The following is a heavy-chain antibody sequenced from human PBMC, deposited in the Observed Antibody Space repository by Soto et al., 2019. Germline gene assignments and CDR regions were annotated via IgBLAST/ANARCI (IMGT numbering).Heavy chain of an antibody. D-gene: IGHD2-2*01. V-gene: IGHV1-69*01. J-gene: IGHJ6*02. CDR1: GGTFSSHS. Sequence: QVQLVQSGAEVKKPGSSVKVSCKVSGGTFSSHSINWVRQAPGQGPEWMVGIIPIFGTENYAQKFQGRVTITADESKSTAYMELSSLTSDDTALYYCSTSVYCSTTRCYYYYGLDVWGQGNRVIVSS. CDR3: STSVYCSTTRCYYYYGLDV. CDR2: IIPIFGTE.